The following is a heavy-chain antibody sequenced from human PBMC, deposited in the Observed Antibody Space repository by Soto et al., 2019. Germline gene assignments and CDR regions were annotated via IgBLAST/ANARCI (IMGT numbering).Heavy chain of an antibody. D-gene: IGHD1-1*01. V-gene: IGHV1-18*01. CDR3: ARGRYGDY. CDR2: ISAHNGNT. Sequence: QVHLVQSGAEVKKPGASVKVSCKASGYTFTSYGITWVRQAPGQGLEWMGWISAHNGNTDYEQKLQGRVIVTRDTSTSTAYMELRSLISDDPALYYCARGRYGDYWGQGALVTVSS. J-gene: IGHJ4*02. CDR1: GYTFTSYG.